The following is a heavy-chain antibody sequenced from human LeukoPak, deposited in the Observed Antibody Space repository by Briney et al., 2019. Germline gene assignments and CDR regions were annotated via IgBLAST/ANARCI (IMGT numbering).Heavy chain of an antibody. CDR1: GGTISSYY. D-gene: IGHD3-3*01. J-gene: IGHJ4*02. Sequence: SETLSLTCTVSGGTISSYYWSWIRQPPGKGLEWIGYIYYSGTTNYNPSLKSRVTISVDTSKNQFSLKLSSVTAADTAVYYCARGARYDFWSGYYVPHYYFDYWGQGTLVTVSS. V-gene: IGHV4-59*12. CDR2: IYYSGTT. CDR3: ARGARYDFWSGYYVPHYYFDY.